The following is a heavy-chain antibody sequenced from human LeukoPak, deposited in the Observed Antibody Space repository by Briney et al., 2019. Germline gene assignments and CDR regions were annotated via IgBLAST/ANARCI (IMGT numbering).Heavy chain of an antibody. CDR3: TSYYYDDNYFYYMDV. CDR1: GFIFRGYT. V-gene: IGHV3-21*01. CDR2: ISGSSDYI. D-gene: IGHD3-22*01. Sequence: GGSLRLPCAASGFIFRGYTMNWVRQAPGKGPEWVSSISGSSDYIYYADSVKGRFTISRDNAKNSLYLQMNSLRAEDTAVYYCTSYYYDDNYFYYMDVWGTGTTVTVSS. J-gene: IGHJ6*03.